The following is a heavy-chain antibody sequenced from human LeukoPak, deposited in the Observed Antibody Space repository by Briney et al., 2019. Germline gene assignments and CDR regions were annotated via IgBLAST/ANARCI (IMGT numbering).Heavy chain of an antibody. V-gene: IGHV3-7*04. Sequence: GGSLRLSCAASGFTFRSYWMSWVRQAPGKGLEWVANIKQEGSEKFYVYSVKGRFTISRDNDKNSLCLQMNSLRAEDTAVYYCARAVGATHFDYWGQGILVTVSS. D-gene: IGHD1-26*01. CDR2: IKQEGSEK. CDR1: GFTFRSYW. CDR3: ARAVGATHFDY. J-gene: IGHJ4*02.